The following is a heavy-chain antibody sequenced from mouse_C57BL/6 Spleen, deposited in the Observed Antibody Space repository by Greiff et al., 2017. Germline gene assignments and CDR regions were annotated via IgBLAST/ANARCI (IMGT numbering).Heavy chain of an antibody. CDR1: GFTFSDYG. CDR2: ISSGSSTI. D-gene: IGHD2-3*01. Sequence: EVQLVESGGGLVKPGGSLKLSCAASGFTFSDYGMHWVRQAPEKGLEWVAYISSGSSTIYYADTVKGRFTISRDNAKNTLFLQMTSLRSEDTAMYYCARDDGYYVWYFDYWGQGTTLTVSS. J-gene: IGHJ2*01. CDR3: ARDDGYYVWYFDY. V-gene: IGHV5-17*01.